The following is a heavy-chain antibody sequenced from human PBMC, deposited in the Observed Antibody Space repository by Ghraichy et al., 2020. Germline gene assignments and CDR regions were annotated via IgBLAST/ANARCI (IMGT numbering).Heavy chain of an antibody. J-gene: IGHJ6*03. Sequence: GESLNISCKASGYKFTDYWIGWVRQMPGKGLEWMGIISPVDSDTKYNPSFQGQVTISADKSINTAYLQWSSLKASDTAMYYCTRQNPNTIFGLLNDYYHIDAWGKGTTVTVSS. D-gene: IGHD3-3*01. CDR2: ISPVDSDT. CDR3: TRQNPNTIFGLLNDYYHIDA. V-gene: IGHV5-51*01. CDR1: GYKFTDYW.